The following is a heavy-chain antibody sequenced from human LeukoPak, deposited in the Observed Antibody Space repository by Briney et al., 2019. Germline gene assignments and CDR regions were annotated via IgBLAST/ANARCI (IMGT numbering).Heavy chain of an antibody. Sequence: ASVKVSCKASGYTFSNFGINWVRPAAGQGLEWIAWISGNNDNPNYGQKFQGRFTVTTDSSTSTAYMELRNLRSDDTAVYYCARDGTSTDDYWGQGTLVTVSS. CDR2: ISGNNDNP. CDR1: GYTFSNFG. V-gene: IGHV1-18*01. CDR3: ARDGTSTDDY. J-gene: IGHJ4*02. D-gene: IGHD2-2*01.